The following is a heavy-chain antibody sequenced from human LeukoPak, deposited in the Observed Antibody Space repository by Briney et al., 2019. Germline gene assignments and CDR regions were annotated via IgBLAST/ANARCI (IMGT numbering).Heavy chain of an antibody. D-gene: IGHD3-16*01. Sequence: GEPLRLSCAASGFTVSGDFMSWVRQAPGKGLEWVSVIYSDGSTYYADSVKGRFTISRDNSKNTLYLQMYGLRAEDTAVYYCARERGRGRDSPWFDYWGQGTLVTVSS. CDR3: ARERGRGRDSPWFDY. V-gene: IGHV3-53*01. J-gene: IGHJ4*02. CDR2: IYSDGST. CDR1: GFTVSGDF.